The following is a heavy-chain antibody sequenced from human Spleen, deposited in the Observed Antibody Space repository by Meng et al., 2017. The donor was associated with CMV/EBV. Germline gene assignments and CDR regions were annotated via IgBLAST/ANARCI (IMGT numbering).Heavy chain of an antibody. J-gene: IGHJ6*02. CDR3: ARDAKLLTTIHHYYGMDV. Sequence: ASVKVSCKASGYTFTNYGICWVRQAPGQGLEWMGWISAYHGNTLYAQKYQGRVTMTTDTSTSTDYMELRSLRSDDTAVYYCARDAKLLTTIHHYYGMDVWGQGTTVTVSS. V-gene: IGHV1-18*01. D-gene: IGHD2-15*01. CDR1: GYTFTNYG. CDR2: ISAYHGNT.